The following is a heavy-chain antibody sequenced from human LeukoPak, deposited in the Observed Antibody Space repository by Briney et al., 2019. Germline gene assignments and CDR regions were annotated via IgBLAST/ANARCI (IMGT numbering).Heavy chain of an antibody. CDR3: AREEYYDILTGLDY. V-gene: IGHV3-30-3*01. D-gene: IGHD3-9*01. CDR1: GFTFSSYA. J-gene: IGHJ4*02. CDR2: ISYDGSNK. Sequence: PGGSLRLSCAASGFTFSSYAMHWVRQAPGKGLEWVAVISYDGSNKYYADSVKGRFTISRDNSKNTLYLQMNSLRAEDTAVYYCAREEYYDILTGLDYWGQGTLVTVSS.